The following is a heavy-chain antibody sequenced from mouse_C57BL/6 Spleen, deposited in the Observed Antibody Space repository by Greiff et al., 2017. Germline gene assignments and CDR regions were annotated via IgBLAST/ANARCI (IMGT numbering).Heavy chain of an antibody. V-gene: IGHV1-64*01. CDR1: GYTFTSYW. Sequence: QVQLQQPGAELVKPGASVKLSCKASGYTFTSYWMHWVKQRPGQGLEWIGMIHPNSGSTNYNEKFKSKATLTVDKSSSTAYMQLSSRTSEDSAVYYCARAGYYAMDYWGQGTSVTVSS. CDR3: ARAGYYAMDY. J-gene: IGHJ4*01. CDR2: IHPNSGST.